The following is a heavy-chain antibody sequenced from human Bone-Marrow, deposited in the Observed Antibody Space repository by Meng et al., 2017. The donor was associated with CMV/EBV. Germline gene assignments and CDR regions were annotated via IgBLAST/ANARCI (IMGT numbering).Heavy chain of an antibody. Sequence: GSLRLSCTVSGGSISSSSYYWGWIRQPPGKGLEWIGGIYYSGSTYYNPSLKSRVTISVDTSKNQFSLKLSSVTAADTAVYYCARASVEGMATAFDYWGHGTRVTVSS. CDR2: IYYSGST. CDR3: ARASVEGMATAFDY. CDR1: GGSISSSSYY. D-gene: IGHD5-12*01. V-gene: IGHV4-39*07. J-gene: IGHJ4*01.